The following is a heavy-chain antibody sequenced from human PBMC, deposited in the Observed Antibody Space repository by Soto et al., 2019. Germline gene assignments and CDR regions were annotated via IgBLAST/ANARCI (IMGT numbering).Heavy chain of an antibody. CDR3: ARTVADDDYGDYPSYWYFAL. Sequence: QVQLVESGGGLVKPGGSLRLSCAASGFTFSDYYMSWIRQAPGKGLEWVSYISSSGSTIYYADSVKGRFTISRDNAKNSLYLQINSPRAEYTAVYYCARTVADDDYGDYPSYWYFALWCRGSLVTVSS. D-gene: IGHD4-17*01. V-gene: IGHV3-11*01. CDR1: GFTFSDYY. J-gene: IGHJ2*01. CDR2: ISSSGSTI.